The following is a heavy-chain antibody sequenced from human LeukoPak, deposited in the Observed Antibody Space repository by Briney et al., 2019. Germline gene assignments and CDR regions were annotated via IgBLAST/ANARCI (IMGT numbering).Heavy chain of an antibody. J-gene: IGHJ6*03. D-gene: IGHD4-17*01. CDR3: TTTTVSNDHYYYYYYMDV. V-gene: IGHV3-73*01. CDR2: IRSKANSYAT. Sequence: PGGSLRLSCAASGFTFSGSTMHWVRQASGKGLEWVGRIRSKANSYATAYAASVKGRFTISRDDSKNTAYLQMNSLKTEDTAVYYCTTTTVSNDHYYYYYYMDVRGKGTTVTVSS. CDR1: GFTFSGST.